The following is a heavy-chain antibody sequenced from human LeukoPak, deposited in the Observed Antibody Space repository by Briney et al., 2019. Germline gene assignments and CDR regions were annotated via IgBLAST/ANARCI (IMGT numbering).Heavy chain of an antibody. CDR3: ARITVTPTYFDY. J-gene: IGHJ4*02. CDR1: GGSFSGYY. D-gene: IGHD4-17*01. V-gene: IGHV4-59*01. CDR2: IYYSGST. Sequence: PSETLSLTCAVYGGSFSGYYWSWIRQPPGKGLEWIGYIYYSGSTNYNPSLKSRVTISVGTSKNQFSLKLSSVTAADTAVYYCARITVTPTYFDYWGQGTLVTVSS.